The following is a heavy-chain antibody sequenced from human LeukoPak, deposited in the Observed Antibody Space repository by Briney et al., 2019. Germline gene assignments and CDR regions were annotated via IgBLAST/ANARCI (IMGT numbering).Heavy chain of an antibody. J-gene: IGHJ4*02. D-gene: IGHD3-22*01. CDR1: GGSVRGDY. V-gene: IGHV4-34*01. CDR3: ARGRVRGYYDSSGYYKY. CDR2: INHSGST. Sequence: SESLSLTCAVYGGSVRGDYWSWVRQPPGKGREWGGEINHSGSTNYNPSLKSRVTISVDTSKNQFSLKLSSVTAADTAVYYCARGRVRGYYDSSGYYKYWGQGTLVTVSS.